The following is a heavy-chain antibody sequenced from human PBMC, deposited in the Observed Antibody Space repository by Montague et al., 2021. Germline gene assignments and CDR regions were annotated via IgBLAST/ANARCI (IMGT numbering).Heavy chain of an antibody. Sequence: CAISRDSVSSNHAAWNWIRESPSRGLEWLGRTYYRSTWYTDYAVSVKGRIAINPDTSKNQFSLQLNSVTPEDTAVYYCAREGVGDLLFSFDSWGQGALVTVSS. J-gene: IGHJ4*02. CDR3: AREGVGDLLFSFDS. CDR2: TYYRSTWYT. V-gene: IGHV6-1*01. D-gene: IGHD3-10*01. CDR1: RDSVSSNHAA.